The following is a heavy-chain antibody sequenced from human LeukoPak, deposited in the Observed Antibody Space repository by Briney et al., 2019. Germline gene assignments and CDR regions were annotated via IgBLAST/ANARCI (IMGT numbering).Heavy chain of an antibody. Sequence: ASVKASCKASGYTFTGYYMHWVRQAPGQGLEWMGWINPNSGGTNYAQKFQGRVTMTRDTSISTAYMELSRLRSDDTAVYYCARDGTTMVRGLNYWGQGTLVTVSS. CDR3: ARDGTTMVRGLNY. V-gene: IGHV1-2*02. D-gene: IGHD3-10*01. CDR2: INPNSGGT. CDR1: GYTFTGYY. J-gene: IGHJ4*02.